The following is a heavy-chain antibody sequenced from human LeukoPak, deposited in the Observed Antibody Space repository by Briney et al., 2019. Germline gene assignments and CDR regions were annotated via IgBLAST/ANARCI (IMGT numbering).Heavy chain of an antibody. CDR2: IYYGGST. V-gene: IGHV4-59*01. J-gene: IGHJ4*02. D-gene: IGHD3-16*02. CDR3: ARVPYDYVWGSYRLHYFDY. CDR1: GGSISSYY. Sequence: PSENLSFNCTGSGGSISSYYWGWIRPPPGNGLEWLGYIYYGGSTNYNPSLKSRVTISVDTSKNQFSLKLSYVTAADTAVYYCARVPYDYVWGSYRLHYFDYWGQGTLVTVSS.